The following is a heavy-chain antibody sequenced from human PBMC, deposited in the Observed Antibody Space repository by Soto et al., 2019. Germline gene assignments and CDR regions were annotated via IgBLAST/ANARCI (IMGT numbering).Heavy chain of an antibody. D-gene: IGHD3-10*01. J-gene: IGHJ5*02. Sequence: GGSLRLSCATSGLTFSNYAMSWVRQAPGGGLEWVSPKSGSSSTTYYADSVRGRFTIYRDRSKNTLYLQMRSLRAQDTALYYCPPTQARGVPTVIDLWRQGSLVTIS. CDR3: PPTQARGVPTVIDL. V-gene: IGHV3-23*01. CDR1: GLTFSNYA. CDR2: KSGSSSTT.